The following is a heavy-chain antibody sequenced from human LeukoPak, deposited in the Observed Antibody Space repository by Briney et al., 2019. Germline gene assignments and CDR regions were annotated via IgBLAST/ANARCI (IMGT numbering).Heavy chain of an antibody. CDR3: AKRTGSVLMTTVNDY. J-gene: IGHJ4*02. CDR2: ISGSGGST. CDR1: GFTFSSYA. Sequence: QPGESLRLSCAASGFTFSSYAMSWVRQAPGKGLEWVSAISGSGGSTYYADSVKGRFTISRDNSKNTLYLQMNSLRAEDTAVYYCAKRTGSVLMTTVNDYWGQGTLVTVSS. V-gene: IGHV3-23*01. D-gene: IGHD4-17*01.